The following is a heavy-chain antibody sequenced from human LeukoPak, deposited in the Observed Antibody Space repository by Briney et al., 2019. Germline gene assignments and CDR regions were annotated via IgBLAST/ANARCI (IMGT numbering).Heavy chain of an antibody. J-gene: IGHJ4*02. V-gene: IGHV4-39*07. Sequence: SETLSLTCTGPGGSISSSSYYWVWIRQPPGKGLEWIGEINHSGSTNYNPSLKSRVTISVDTSKNQFSLKLSSVTAADTAVYYCARGRPNLVRRSNYFDYWGQGTLVTVSS. CDR1: GGSISSSSYY. D-gene: IGHD6-13*01. CDR3: ARGRPNLVRRSNYFDY. CDR2: INHSGST.